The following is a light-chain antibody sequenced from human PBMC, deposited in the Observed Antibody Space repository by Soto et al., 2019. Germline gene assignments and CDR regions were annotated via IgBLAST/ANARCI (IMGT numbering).Light chain of an antibody. CDR1: QSISNY. CDR3: KQSYSAPIT. Sequence: DIQMTQYPSSLSASVGDRLTMTCTPSQSISNYLNWYQQKPGKAPKLLIFAASSLQSGVPSRFSGSGSGTNFTLTISSLQPEDFAAYPCKQSYSAPITVGQGTLLEIK. CDR2: AAS. V-gene: IGKV1-39*01. J-gene: IGKJ5*01.